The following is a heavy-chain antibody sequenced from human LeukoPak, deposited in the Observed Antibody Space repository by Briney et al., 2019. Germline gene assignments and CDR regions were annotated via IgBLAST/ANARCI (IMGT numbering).Heavy chain of an antibody. CDR1: GFTFSSYW. Sequence: PGGSLRLSCAAYGFTFSSYWRPWVRQAPGKGLVWVSRIHSDGSSTSDADSVRGRFTISRENAKNPLHLQMNSLRAEGTAVYYCARGRYDILTGYYGYYFDYCGQGTLVTVSS. J-gene: IGHJ4*02. CDR2: IHSDGSST. V-gene: IGHV3-74*01. D-gene: IGHD3-9*01. CDR3: ARGRYDILTGYYGYYFDY.